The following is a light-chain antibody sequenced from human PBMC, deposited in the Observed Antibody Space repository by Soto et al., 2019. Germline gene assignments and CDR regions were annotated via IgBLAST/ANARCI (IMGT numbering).Light chain of an antibody. J-gene: IGLJ1*01. CDR3: CSYAGSSYYV. V-gene: IGLV2-14*03. CDR2: GVT. Sequence: QSVLTQPTSVSGSPGQSITISCTGNHNDIGTYDYVSWYQQHPGRAPRLLIHGVTTRPSGISGRFSASKSGLTASLTISGLQPEDEADYYCCSYAGSSYYVFGSGTKLTVL. CDR1: HNDIGTYDY.